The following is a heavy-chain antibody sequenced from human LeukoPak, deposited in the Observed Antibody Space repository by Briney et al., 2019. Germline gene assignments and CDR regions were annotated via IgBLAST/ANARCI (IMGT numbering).Heavy chain of an antibody. CDR1: GFTFSSYA. CDR2: ISGSGGST. V-gene: IGHV3-23*01. D-gene: IGHD6-19*01. Sequence: GGSLRLSCAASGFTFSSYAMSWVRQAPGKGLEWVSAISGSGGSTYYADSVKGRFTISRDNSENTLCLQMNSLRAEDTAVYYCAKLYSSGWYVGYWGQGTLVTVSS. CDR3: AKLYSSGWYVGY. J-gene: IGHJ4*02.